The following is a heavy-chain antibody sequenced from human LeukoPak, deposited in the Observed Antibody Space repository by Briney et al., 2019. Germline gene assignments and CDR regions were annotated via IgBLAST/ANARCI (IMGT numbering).Heavy chain of an antibody. Sequence: GASLRLSCAASGFTFSSYTMSWVRQAPGKGLEWVSAISGSGGSTYYADSVKGRFTISRDNAKNSLYLQMNSLRAEDTAVYYCARESEGGWVDYWGQGTLVTVSS. J-gene: IGHJ4*02. CDR2: ISGSGGST. CDR1: GFTFSSYT. D-gene: IGHD6-19*01. CDR3: ARESEGGWVDY. V-gene: IGHV3-23*01.